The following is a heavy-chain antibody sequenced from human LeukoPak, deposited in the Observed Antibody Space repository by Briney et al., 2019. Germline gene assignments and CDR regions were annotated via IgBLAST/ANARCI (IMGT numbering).Heavy chain of an antibody. Sequence: GGSLRLSCAASGFTFSSYSMSWVRQAPGKGLEWVANIKQDGSEKYYVDSVKGRFTISRDNAKNSLYLQMNSLRAEDTAVYYCARDSQEGSSGYYYRGDAFDIWGQGTMVTVSS. CDR2: IKQDGSEK. CDR1: GFTFSSYS. CDR3: ARDSQEGSSGYYYRGDAFDI. D-gene: IGHD3-22*01. J-gene: IGHJ3*02. V-gene: IGHV3-7*01.